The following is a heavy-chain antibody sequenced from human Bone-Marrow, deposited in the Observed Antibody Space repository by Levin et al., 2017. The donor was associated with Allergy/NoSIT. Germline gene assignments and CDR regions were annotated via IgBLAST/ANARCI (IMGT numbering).Heavy chain of an antibody. V-gene: IGHV3-21*01. Sequence: KSGGSLRLSCAAASGFTFSSYTMHWVRQAPGKGLEWVSTISRSSNYKYYVDSVKGRFTISRDNAENSLFLQMNSLRGEDTAVYFCARASISCNAASCHPSPGFHWGQGTLVTVSS. J-gene: IGHJ4*02. CDR1: GFTFSSYT. CDR3: ARASISCNAASCHPSPGFH. CDR2: ISRSSNYK. D-gene: IGHD2/OR15-2a*01.